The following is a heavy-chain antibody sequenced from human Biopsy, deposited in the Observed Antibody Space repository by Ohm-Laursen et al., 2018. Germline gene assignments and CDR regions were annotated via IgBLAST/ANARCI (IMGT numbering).Heavy chain of an antibody. CDR1: GYTFTRYY. V-gene: IGHV1-46*01. CDR2: INPNNDNT. J-gene: IGHJ4*02. CDR3: ARGPRGLVVITTTALYFDY. D-gene: IGHD3-22*01. Sequence: GASVKVSCNASGYTFTRYYLHWVRQAPGQGLEWMGRINPNNDNTAYAQKFQGRITMTKDTSTSTVYMDLSSLTFDDSAVYYCARGPRGLVVITTTALYFDYWGQGNLVTVSS.